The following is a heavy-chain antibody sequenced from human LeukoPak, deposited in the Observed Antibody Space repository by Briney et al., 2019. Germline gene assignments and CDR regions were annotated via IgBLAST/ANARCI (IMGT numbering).Heavy chain of an antibody. CDR3: ARGITMVRGVVNY. D-gene: IGHD3-10*01. CDR2: ISSSSSTI. CDR1: GFTFSSYS. J-gene: IGHJ4*02. V-gene: IGHV3-48*01. Sequence: GGSLRLSCAASGFTFSSYSMNWVRQAPGKGLEWVSYISSSSSTIYYADSVKGRFTISRDNAKNSLYLQMNSLRAEDTAVYYCARGITMVRGVVNYWGQGTPVTVSS.